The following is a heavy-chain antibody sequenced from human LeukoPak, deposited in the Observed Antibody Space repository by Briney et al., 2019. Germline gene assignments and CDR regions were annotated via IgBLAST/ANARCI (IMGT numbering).Heavy chain of an antibody. D-gene: IGHD5-18*01. J-gene: IGHJ6*02. Sequence: PGRSLRLSCTASGFTFGDYAMSWVRQAPGKGLEWVGFIRSKAYGGTTEYAASVKGRFTISRDDSKSIAYLQMNSLKTEDTAFYYCARGPTQLWIHNGVGVWGQGTTVTVSS. CDR2: IRSKAYGGTT. CDR3: ARGPTQLWIHNGVGV. CDR1: GFTFGDYA. V-gene: IGHV3-49*04.